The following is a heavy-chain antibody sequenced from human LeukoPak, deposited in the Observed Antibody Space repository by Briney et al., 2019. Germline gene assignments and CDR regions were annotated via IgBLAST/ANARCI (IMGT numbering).Heavy chain of an antibody. CDR1: GFTFSSYW. V-gene: IGHV3-7*02. CDR3: ASLGVVVAALNWFDP. CDR2: INQDGSAT. Sequence: GGSLRLSCAASGFTFSSYWLSWVRQAPGKGLEWVANINQDGSATYYVDSVKGRFTISRDNAKNSLYLQMSSLRAEDTAVYYCASLGVVVAALNWFDPWGQGTLVTVSS. D-gene: IGHD2-15*01. J-gene: IGHJ5*02.